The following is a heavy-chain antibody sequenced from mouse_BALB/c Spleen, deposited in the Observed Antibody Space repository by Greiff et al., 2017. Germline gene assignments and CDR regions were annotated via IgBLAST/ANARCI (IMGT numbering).Heavy chain of an antibody. Sequence: EVQLLQSGAGLVKPGGSLKLSCAASGFTFSSYTMSWVRQTPGKRLEWVANISTGGSYTYYPDSVKGRFTISGDKATNTLYLQMRSLKSEDTAMYYCAREQGNRAMDYWGQGTSVTVSA. CDR1: GFTFSSYT. J-gene: IGHJ4*01. CDR3: AREQGNRAMDY. V-gene: IGHV5-6-4*01. CDR2: ISTGGSYT. D-gene: IGHD2-1*01.